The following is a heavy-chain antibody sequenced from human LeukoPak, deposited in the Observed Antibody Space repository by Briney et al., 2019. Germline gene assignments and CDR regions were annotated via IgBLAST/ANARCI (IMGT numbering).Heavy chain of an antibody. D-gene: IGHD2-15*01. V-gene: IGHV1-24*01. Sequence: GASVKVSCKVSGYTLTELSMHWVRQAPGKGLEWVGGFDPEDGETIYAQKFQGRVTMTEDTSTDTAYMELSSLRSEGTAVYYCATEGAAAPSYYYYGMDVWGQGTTVTVSS. CDR3: ATEGAAAPSYYYYGMDV. CDR1: GYTLTELS. CDR2: FDPEDGET. J-gene: IGHJ6*02.